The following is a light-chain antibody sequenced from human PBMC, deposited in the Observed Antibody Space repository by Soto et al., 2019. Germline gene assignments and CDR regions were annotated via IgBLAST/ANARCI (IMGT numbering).Light chain of an antibody. CDR2: WAS. V-gene: IGKV4-1*01. Sequence: DIVMTQSPDSLAVSLGERATINCKSSQSVLYSSDNKNYLAWYQQKPGQPPKLLIYWASTRESGVPDRFSGSGSGTDFTFTISSLLAEDVAVYYCQQYYSTPLSFGGGTKVEIK. J-gene: IGKJ4*01. CDR3: QQYYSTPLS. CDR1: QSVLYSSDNKNY.